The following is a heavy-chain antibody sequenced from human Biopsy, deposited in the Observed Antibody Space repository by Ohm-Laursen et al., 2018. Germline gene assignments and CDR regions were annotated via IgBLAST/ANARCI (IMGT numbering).Heavy chain of an antibody. V-gene: IGHV1-69*04. Sequence: SVKVSCKASGGTFGGSPITWVRQAPGQGLEWIRRIIPVVGLTTYAPRFQGRVTVTADTSTNTVYMDLSSLRSEDTAVYYCAKDQLHTTSSVGAAFEIWGPGTLVTVS. D-gene: IGHD1-7*01. CDR3: AKDQLHTTSSVGAAFEI. CDR1: GGTFGGSP. CDR2: IIPVVGLT. J-gene: IGHJ3*02.